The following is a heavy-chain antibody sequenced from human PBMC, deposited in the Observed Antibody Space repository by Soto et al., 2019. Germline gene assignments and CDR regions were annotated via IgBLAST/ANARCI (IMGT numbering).Heavy chain of an antibody. CDR1: GSTFSSYW. CDR2: INSAGSIT. J-gene: IGHJ6*02. Sequence: GGSLRLSCAASGSTFSSYWMHWVRQAPGKGLVCVSRINSAGSITSYADSVKGRFTISRDNAKNTLYLQMNSLRAEDTAVYYCARAPLGYYGSGSYPKQYYYYYYGMDVWGQGTTVTVSS. D-gene: IGHD3-10*01. CDR3: ARAPLGYYGSGSYPKQYYYYYYGMDV. V-gene: IGHV3-74*01.